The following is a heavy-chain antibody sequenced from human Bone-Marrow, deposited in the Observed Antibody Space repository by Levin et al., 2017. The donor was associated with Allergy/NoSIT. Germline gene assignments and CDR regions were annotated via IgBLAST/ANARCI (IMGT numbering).Heavy chain of an antibody. Sequence: GESLKISCAASGFTFSSYAMSWVRQAPGKGLEWVSAISGSGGSTYYADSVKGRFTISRDNSKNTLYLQMNSLRAEDTAVYYCAKSHRLIYYSSGWWGGEYNYYYGMDVWGQGTTVTVSS. D-gene: IGHD6-19*01. J-gene: IGHJ6*02. CDR1: GFTFSSYA. V-gene: IGHV3-23*01. CDR2: ISGSGGST. CDR3: AKSHRLIYYSSGWWGGEYNYYYGMDV.